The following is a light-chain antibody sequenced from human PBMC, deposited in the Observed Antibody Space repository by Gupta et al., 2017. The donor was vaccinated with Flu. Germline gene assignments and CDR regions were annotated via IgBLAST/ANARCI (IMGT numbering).Light chain of an antibody. CDR1: QSFLYNSNNKNY. J-gene: IGKJ1*01. V-gene: IGKV4-1*01. CDR2: WAS. Sequence: SLGESAPINCKSSQSFLYNSNNKNYLAWYQQKPGQPPKLLIYWASTREYGVPDRFSGSGSGTDFTLTTSSLQAEDVAVYYCQQSYTTPGTFGRGTXVEIK. CDR3: QQSYTTPGT.